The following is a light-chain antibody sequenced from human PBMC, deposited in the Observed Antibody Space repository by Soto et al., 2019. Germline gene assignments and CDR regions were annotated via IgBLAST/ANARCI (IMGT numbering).Light chain of an antibody. Sequence: EIVLTQSPGTLSLSPGERATLSCRARQSVSSSYLAWYQQKPGQAPRLLIYGASSRATGIPDRFSGSGSGTDFTLTISRLEPEDLAVYYCQQYGSSPLTFGGGTKVEI. CDR1: QSVSSSY. CDR2: GAS. V-gene: IGKV3-20*01. CDR3: QQYGSSPLT. J-gene: IGKJ4*01.